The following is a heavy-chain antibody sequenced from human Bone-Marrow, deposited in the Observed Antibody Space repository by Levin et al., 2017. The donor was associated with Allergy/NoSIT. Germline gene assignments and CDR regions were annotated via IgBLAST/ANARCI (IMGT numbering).Heavy chain of an antibody. CDR1: GFSLTTTAVG. J-gene: IGHJ4*02. CDR3: AHGSGWLFDY. CDR2: IYWDDDK. Sequence: SGPTLVKPTQTLTLTCTFSGFSLTTTAVGVGWIRQPPGKALEWLAFIYWDDDKHYSPSLKSRLTITKDTSKNQVGATMTSMDPVDTATYFCAHGSGWLFDYWGQGTLVTVSS. V-gene: IGHV2-5*02. D-gene: IGHD6-19*01.